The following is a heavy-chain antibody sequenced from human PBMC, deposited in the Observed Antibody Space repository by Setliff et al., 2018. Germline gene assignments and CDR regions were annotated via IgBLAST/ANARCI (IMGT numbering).Heavy chain of an antibody. Sequence: PSETLSLTCGVSFSGSYWSWIRQPPGKGLEWIGEINHSGSTDSNPSLKSRVTISVDTSKNQFSLKLSSATAADTAVYYCASISGYETLDYWGQGTLVTVSS. J-gene: IGHJ4*02. V-gene: IGHV4-34*01. CDR1: FSGSY. CDR3: ASISGYETLDY. D-gene: IGHD5-12*01. CDR2: INHSGST.